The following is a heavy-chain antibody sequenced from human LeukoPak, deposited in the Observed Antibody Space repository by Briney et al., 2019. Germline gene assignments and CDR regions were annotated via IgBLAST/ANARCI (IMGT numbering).Heavy chain of an antibody. V-gene: IGHV3-9*01. J-gene: IGHJ4*02. CDR2: ISWNSGSI. CDR3: AKGPGYYDSSGSTDY. Sequence: HTGRSLRLSCAASGFTFDDYAMNWVRQAPGKGLEWVSGISWNSGSIGYADSVKGRFTISRDNAKNSLYLQMNSLRAEDTALYYCAKGPGYYDSSGSTDYWGQGTLVTVSS. D-gene: IGHD3-22*01. CDR1: GFTFDDYA.